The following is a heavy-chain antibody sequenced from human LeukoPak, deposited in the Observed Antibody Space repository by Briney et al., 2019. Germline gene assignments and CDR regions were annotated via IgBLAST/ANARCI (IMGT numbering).Heavy chain of an antibody. V-gene: IGHV3-48*03. CDR3: ARDLISGHYTFDY. J-gene: IGHJ4*02. Sequence: GGSLRLSCAASGFTFSYYEMNWVRQAPGKGLEWVSYISNSGATIYYADSVKGRFTVSRDNAKNSLYLQMNSLRDDDTAVYYCARDLISGHYTFDYWGQGTLVTVSS. CDR2: ISNSGATI. CDR1: GFTFSYYE. D-gene: IGHD1-26*01.